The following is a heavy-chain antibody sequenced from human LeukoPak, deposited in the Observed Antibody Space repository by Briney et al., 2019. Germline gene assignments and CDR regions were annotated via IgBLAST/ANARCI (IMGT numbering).Heavy chain of an antibody. Sequence: SQTLSLTCTVSGGSISSGGYYWSWIRQHPGTGLEGIGYIYYSGSTYYNPSLKSRVTISVDTSKNQFSLKLSSVTAADTAVYYCARGTGTTRQYYYGMDVWGQGTTVTVSS. CDR2: IYYSGST. J-gene: IGHJ6*02. CDR1: GGSISSGGYY. V-gene: IGHV4-31*03. CDR3: ARGTGTTRQYYYGMDV. D-gene: IGHD1-7*01.